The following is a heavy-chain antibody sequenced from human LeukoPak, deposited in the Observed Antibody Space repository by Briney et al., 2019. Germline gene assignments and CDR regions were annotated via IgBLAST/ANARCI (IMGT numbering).Heavy chain of an antibody. D-gene: IGHD2/OR15-2a*01. J-gene: IGHJ6*02. CDR2: TYYRSKWNN. CDR3: VRGFFYTGMDV. CDR1: GDSVSSNSAA. Sequence: SQTLSLTCAISGDSVSSNSAAWNWTRQSPSRGLEWLGRTYYRSKWNNDYAVSVKSRITINPDTSKNQFSLQLNSVTPEDTAVYYCVRGFFYTGMDVWGQGTTVTVSS. V-gene: IGHV6-1*01.